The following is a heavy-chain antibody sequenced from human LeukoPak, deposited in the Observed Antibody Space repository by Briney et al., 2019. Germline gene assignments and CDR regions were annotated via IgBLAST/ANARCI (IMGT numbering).Heavy chain of an antibody. CDR1: GYTFTGYY. CDR3: ARADRITIFGVVIPLDY. CDR2: ISAYNGNT. Sequence: ASVKVSCKASGYTFTGYYMHWVRQAPGQGLEWMGWISAYNGNTNYAQKFQGRITMTTDTSTSTAYMELRSLRSDDTAVYYCARADRITIFGVVIPLDYWGQGTLVTVSS. V-gene: IGHV1-18*04. J-gene: IGHJ4*02. D-gene: IGHD3-3*01.